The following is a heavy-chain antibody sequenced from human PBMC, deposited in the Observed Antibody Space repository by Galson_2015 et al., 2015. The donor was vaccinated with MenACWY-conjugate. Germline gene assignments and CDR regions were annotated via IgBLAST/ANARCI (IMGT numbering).Heavy chain of an antibody. Sequence: SETLSLTCTVSGGFIRNYYWSWIRQPPGKALEWIGYMYYSETPRYNPSLKSRVTISVDTSRDQFSLKLSSVTAADTAVYYCASGGTSPRPFLNSFDPWGQGTLVTVSS. D-gene: IGHD1-1*01. CDR1: GGFIRNYY. CDR3: ASGGTSPRPFLNSFDP. J-gene: IGHJ5*02. CDR2: MYYSETP. V-gene: IGHV4-59*01.